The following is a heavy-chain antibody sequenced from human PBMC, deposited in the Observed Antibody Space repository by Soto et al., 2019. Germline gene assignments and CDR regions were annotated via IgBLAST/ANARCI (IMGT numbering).Heavy chain of an antibody. Sequence: SETLSLTCTVSGGSISSYYWSWIRQPPGKGLEWIGYIYYSGSTNYNPSLKSRVTISVDTSKNQFSLKLSSVTAADTAVYYCARRGSHLDAFDIWGQGTMVTVSS. CDR1: GGSISSYY. CDR2: IYYSGST. D-gene: IGHD1-26*01. V-gene: IGHV4-59*12. CDR3: ARRGSHLDAFDI. J-gene: IGHJ3*02.